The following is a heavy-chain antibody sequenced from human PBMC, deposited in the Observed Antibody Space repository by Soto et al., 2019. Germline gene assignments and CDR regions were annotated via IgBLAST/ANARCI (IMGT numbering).Heavy chain of an antibody. CDR3: ARDQPSQDAFDI. D-gene: IGHD6-6*01. CDR2: IDYSGRT. V-gene: IGHV4-30-4*01. CDR1: GGSVSNNNYF. J-gene: IGHJ3*02. Sequence: SETLSLTCTVSGGSVSNNNYFWSWIRQPPGKGLEWIGYIDYSGRTYYNSSLKSRITMSVDTSKNQFSLNLSSVTAADTAVYYCARDQPSQDAFDIWGQGTMVTVSS.